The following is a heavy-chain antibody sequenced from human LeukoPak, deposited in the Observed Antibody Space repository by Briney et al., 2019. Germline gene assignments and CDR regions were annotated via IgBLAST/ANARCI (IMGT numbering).Heavy chain of an antibody. CDR2: INPGGGST. J-gene: IGHJ4*02. V-gene: IGHV1-46*01. CDR3: ARGDIDY. CDR1: GYTFASYY. Sequence: GASVKVSCXASGYTFASYYVHWVRQALGQGLEWMGVINPGGGSTSYAQKFQGRVTMTRDTSTSTVYMELSSLRSEDTAVYYCARGDIDYWGQGTLVTVSS.